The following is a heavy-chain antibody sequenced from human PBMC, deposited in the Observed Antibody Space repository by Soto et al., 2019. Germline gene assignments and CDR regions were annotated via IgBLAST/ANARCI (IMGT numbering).Heavy chain of an antibody. CDR3: ARAYYDFWSGLALDMDWFDP. D-gene: IGHD3-3*01. CDR2: ISYDGSNK. Sequence: GSLRLSCAASGFTFSSYAMHWVRQAPGKGLEWVAVISYDGSNKYYADSVKGRFTISRDNSKNTLYLQMNSLRAEDTAVYYCARAYYDFWSGLALDMDWFDPWGQGSLVTVSS. CDR1: GFTFSSYA. J-gene: IGHJ5*02. V-gene: IGHV3-30-3*01.